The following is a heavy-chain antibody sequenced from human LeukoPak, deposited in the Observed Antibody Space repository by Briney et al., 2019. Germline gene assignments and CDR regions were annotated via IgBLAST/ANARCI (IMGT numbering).Heavy chain of an antibody. CDR3: ARASMRPTFFGGAFDI. J-gene: IGHJ3*02. Sequence: SVKVSCKASGGTFSNFGVSWVRQAPGQGLEWMGGTIPMFGTTNSAQSFQGRVSITTDDSTSSAYMELSSLRSDDTAVYFCARASMRPTFFGGAFDIWGQGTMVTVSS. V-gene: IGHV1-69*05. D-gene: IGHD2/OR15-2a*01. CDR1: GGTFSNFG. CDR2: TIPMFGTT.